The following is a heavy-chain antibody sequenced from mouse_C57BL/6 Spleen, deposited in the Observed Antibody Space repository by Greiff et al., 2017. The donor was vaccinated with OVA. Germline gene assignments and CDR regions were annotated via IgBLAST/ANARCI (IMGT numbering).Heavy chain of an antibody. CDR3: ARWDYGTYFDY. CDR2: IDPSDSYT. D-gene: IGHD1-1*01. V-gene: IGHV1-50*01. CDR1: GYTFTSYW. Sequence: QVQLQQPGAELVKPGAPVKLSCKASGYTFTSYWMQWVKQRPGQGLEWIGEIDPSDSYTNYNQKFKGKATLTVDTSSSTAYMQLSSLTSEDSAVYYCARWDYGTYFDYWGQGTTLTVSS. J-gene: IGHJ2*01.